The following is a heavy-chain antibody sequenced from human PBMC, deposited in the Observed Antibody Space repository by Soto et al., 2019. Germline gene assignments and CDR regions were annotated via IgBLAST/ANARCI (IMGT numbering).Heavy chain of an antibody. J-gene: IGHJ6*03. CDR2: IGYAGDT. D-gene: IGHD6-13*01. CDR3: ARGWLATGGSLSYMDV. V-gene: IGHV3-13*01. CDR1: GFTFSSYD. Sequence: EVQLVESGGGLIQPGGSLRLSCAASGFTFSSYDMHWVRQAAGKGLEWVSGIGYAGDTYYQGSVKGRFTISRDNAKNSLYLQMNSLRAGDTALYYCARGWLATGGSLSYMDVWGKGTTVTVSS.